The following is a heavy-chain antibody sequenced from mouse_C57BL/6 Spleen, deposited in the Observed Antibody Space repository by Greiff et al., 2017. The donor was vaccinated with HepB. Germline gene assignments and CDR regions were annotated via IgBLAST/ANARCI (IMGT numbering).Heavy chain of an antibody. V-gene: IGHV1-47*01. CDR3: ARGYYGSSYVNYYAMDY. D-gene: IGHD1-1*01. CDR2: FHPYNDDT. Sequence: QVQLQQSGAELVKPGASVKMSCKASGYTFTTYPIEWMKQNHGKSLEWIGNFHPYNDDTKYNEKFKGKATLTVEKSSSTVYLELSRITSDDSAVYYCARGYYGSSYVNYYAMDYWGQGTSVTVSS. CDR1: GYTFTTYP. J-gene: IGHJ4*01.